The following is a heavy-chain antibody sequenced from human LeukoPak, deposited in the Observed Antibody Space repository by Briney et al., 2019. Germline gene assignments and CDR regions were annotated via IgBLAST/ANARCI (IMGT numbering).Heavy chain of an antibody. V-gene: IGHV3-30*03. CDR1: GFTFSSYV. CDR2: IRQDGDGK. J-gene: IGHJ5*02. CDR3: VTEDHTSGHAGALGFDP. Sequence: GGSLRLSCAASGFTFSSYVMHWARQAPGEGLEWVAVIRQDGDGKFYGNSVKGRFTISRDNSGDTLCLQMDSLTTEDTAIYYCVTEDHTSGHAGALGFDPWGQGTLVTVS. D-gene: IGHD3-22*01.